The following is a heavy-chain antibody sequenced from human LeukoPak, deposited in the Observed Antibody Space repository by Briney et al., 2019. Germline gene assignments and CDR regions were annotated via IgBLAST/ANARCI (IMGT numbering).Heavy chain of an antibody. Sequence: GASVKASCKASGYTFNHHGISWVRQAPGQGLEWMGWISCYNGDTNYAQKFQGRVTMSTATSTSTAYMELTGLRSDDTAVYYCMRDPTNTSGRYAYFDYWGQGTLVTVSS. CDR3: MRDPTNTSGRYAYFDY. CDR1: GYTFNHHG. CDR2: ISCYNGDT. D-gene: IGHD6-19*01. J-gene: IGHJ4*02. V-gene: IGHV1-18*01.